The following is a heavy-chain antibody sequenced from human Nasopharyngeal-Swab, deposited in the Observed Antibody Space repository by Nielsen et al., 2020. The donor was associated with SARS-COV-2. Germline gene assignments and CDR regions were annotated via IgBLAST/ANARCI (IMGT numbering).Heavy chain of an antibody. CDR1: GYTFSSYW. CDR3: TRDIGGKYGY. CDR2: INIDGSVR. Sequence: GESLKISCTASGYTFSSYWMHWVRQVPGKGLVWVSRINIDGSVRDYADSVKGRLTISRDNARNTLYLQMNSLRGDDTAVYYCTRDIGGKYGYWGQGNLVTVSS. D-gene: IGHD4-23*01. V-gene: IGHV3-74*01. J-gene: IGHJ4*02.